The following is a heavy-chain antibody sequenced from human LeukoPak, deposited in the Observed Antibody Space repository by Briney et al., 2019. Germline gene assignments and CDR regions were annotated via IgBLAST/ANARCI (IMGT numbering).Heavy chain of an antibody. CDR3: ARDGTSTDDY. V-gene: IGHV1-18*01. J-gene: IGHJ4*02. CDR2: ISDNNDNP. Sequence: ASVSVSSTPSGYTFSNFGINWVRQAPGQGLEWMGWISDNNDNPNYGQKFQGSFTVTTDSSTSRAYMELRNLRFDDTAVYYCARDGTSTDDYWGQGTLVTVSS. CDR1: GYTFSNFG. D-gene: IGHD2-2*01.